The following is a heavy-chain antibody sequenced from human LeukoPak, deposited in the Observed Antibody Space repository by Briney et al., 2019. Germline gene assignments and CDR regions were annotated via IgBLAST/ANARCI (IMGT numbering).Heavy chain of an antibody. V-gene: IGHV1-24*01. J-gene: IGHJ5*02. Sequence: GASVKVSCKVSGYTLTELSMHWVRQAPGEGLEWMGGFDPEDGETIYAQKFQGRVTMTEDTSTDTAYMELSSLRSEDTAVYYCARDSKDIVVVPATYNWFDPWGQGTLVTVSS. CDR3: ARDSKDIVVVPATYNWFDP. CDR1: GYTLTELS. CDR2: FDPEDGET. D-gene: IGHD2-2*01.